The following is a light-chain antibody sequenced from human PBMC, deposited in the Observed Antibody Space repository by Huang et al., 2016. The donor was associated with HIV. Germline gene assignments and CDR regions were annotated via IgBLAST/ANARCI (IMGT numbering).Light chain of an antibody. J-gene: IGKJ5*01. V-gene: IGKV3-11*01. CDR2: DAF. Sequence: DIVLTQSPDTLSLSPGQRASLFCSARHHIGSSLALYQHKPGQAPRLLIYDAFNRATDSAARFSGSGSGTDFTLTISSLKVEDFAFYYCQQRSTLITFGQGTRLE. CDR1: HHIGSS. CDR3: QQRSTLIT.